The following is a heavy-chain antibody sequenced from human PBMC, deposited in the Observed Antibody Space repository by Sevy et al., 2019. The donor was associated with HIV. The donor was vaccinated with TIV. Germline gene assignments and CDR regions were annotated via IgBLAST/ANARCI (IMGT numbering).Heavy chain of an antibody. D-gene: IGHD6-19*01. V-gene: IGHV3-23*01. CDR3: AKSGNIPVGIAVAGPYDAFFDY. CDR2: ISGSGLST. J-gene: IGHJ4*01. CDR1: GFTFSSYA. Sequence: GGSLRLSCAASGFTFSSYAMSWVRQAPGKGLEWVSSISGSGLSTYYADSVKGRFTISRDNSKNTLYLQMNSLRAEDTAVYYCAKSGNIPVGIAVAGPYDAFFDYWGHGTLVTVSS.